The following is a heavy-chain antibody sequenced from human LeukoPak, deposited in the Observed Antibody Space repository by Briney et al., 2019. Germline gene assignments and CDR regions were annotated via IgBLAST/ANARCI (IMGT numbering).Heavy chain of an antibody. D-gene: IGHD2-2*02. CDR1: GFTFSSYS. CDR2: ISSSSSYI. Sequence: PGGSLRLSCAASGFTFSSYSMNWVRQAPGKGLEWVSSISSSSSYIHYADSVKGRFTISRDNAKNSLYLQMNSLRAEDTAVYYCASFCSSTSCYKKPYYYGMDVWGQGTTVTVSS. CDR3: ASFCSSTSCYKKPYYYGMDV. V-gene: IGHV3-21*01. J-gene: IGHJ6*02.